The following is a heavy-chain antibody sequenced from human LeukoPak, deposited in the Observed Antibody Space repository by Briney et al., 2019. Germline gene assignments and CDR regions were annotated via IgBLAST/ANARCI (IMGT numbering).Heavy chain of an antibody. D-gene: IGHD6-13*01. J-gene: IGHJ4*02. CDR1: GGTFSSYA. V-gene: IGHV1-69*05. CDR2: IIPIFGTA. Sequence: GASVKVSCKASGGTFSSYAISWVRQAPGQGLEWMGGIIPIFGTANYAQKFQGRVTMTRDTSTSTVYMELSSLRSEDTAVYYCAKGRSSQQLAHFDYWGQGTLVTVSS. CDR3: AKGRSSQQLAHFDY.